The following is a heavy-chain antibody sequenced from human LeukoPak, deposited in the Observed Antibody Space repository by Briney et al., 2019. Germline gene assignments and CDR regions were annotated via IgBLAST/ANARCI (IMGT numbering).Heavy chain of an antibody. CDR1: GFTFSTYG. J-gene: IGHJ6*03. D-gene: IGHD5-18*01. Sequence: GGSLRLSCAASGFTFSTYGMHWVRQAPGKGLECVAFIRYDGSNKYYADSVKGRLTISRDNAKNTLNLQMNSLRAEDTAVYYCAKANCGYSYGAATYYYYMDVWGKGTTVTVSS. CDR2: IRYDGSNK. V-gene: IGHV3-30*02. CDR3: AKANCGYSYGAATYYYYMDV.